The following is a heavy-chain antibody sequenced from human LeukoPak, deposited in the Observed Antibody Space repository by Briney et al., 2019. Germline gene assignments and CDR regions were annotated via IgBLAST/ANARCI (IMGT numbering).Heavy chain of an antibody. Sequence: GSLRLSCAASGFTFSSYSMNWVRQAPGKGLEWVSSISSSSSYIYYADSVKGRFTISRDNAKNSLYLQMNSLRAGDTAVYYCARDAQWLVPEGYYYYMDVWGKGITVTVAS. CDR2: ISSSSSYI. D-gene: IGHD6-19*01. CDR3: ARDAQWLVPEGYYYYMDV. J-gene: IGHJ6*03. CDR1: GFTFSSYS. V-gene: IGHV3-21*01.